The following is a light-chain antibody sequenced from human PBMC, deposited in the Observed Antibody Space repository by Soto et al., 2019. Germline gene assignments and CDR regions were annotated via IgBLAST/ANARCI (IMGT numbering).Light chain of an antibody. CDR2: ATS. CDR1: ESVSRNY. J-gene: IGKJ1*01. Sequence: EIAITQSPGTLSLSPGERSTPSCRASESVSRNYIAWYQQKPGQAPRLLIFATSNTATGIPDRFGGSGSETEFTLTISGLEPEDSAVYYCQYCGTSRTFGQGTKVDI. CDR3: QYCGTSRT. V-gene: IGKV3-20*01.